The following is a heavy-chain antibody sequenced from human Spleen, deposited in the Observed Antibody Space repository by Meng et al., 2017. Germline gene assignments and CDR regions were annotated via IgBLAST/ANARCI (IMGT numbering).Heavy chain of an antibody. CDR2: INWNGGST. V-gene: IGHV3-20*04. Sequence: GESLKISCAASGFTVSHNYMSWVRQAPGKGLEWVSGINWNGGSTDYADPVKGRFTISRDNAKNTQFLQMNSLRAEDTAVYYCARGEYQFESSGYYSHWGQGTLVTVSS. CDR1: GFTVSHNY. D-gene: IGHD3-22*01. CDR3: ARGEYQFESSGYYSH. J-gene: IGHJ4*02.